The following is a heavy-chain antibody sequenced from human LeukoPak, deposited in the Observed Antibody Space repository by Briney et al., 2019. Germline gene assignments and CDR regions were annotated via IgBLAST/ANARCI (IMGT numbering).Heavy chain of an antibody. V-gene: IGHV3-74*01. CDR3: LTIVETTFDAFDI. CDR2: INPDDKSA. Sequence: GGSLRLSCAASGFTFSSYAMSWVRQAPGKGLVWVSRINPDDKSASYADSVKGRFTIARDDARKTLYLQMNSLRAEDTAVYYCLTIVETTFDAFDIWGQGTMVTVSS. D-gene: IGHD2/OR15-2a*01. J-gene: IGHJ3*02. CDR1: GFTFSSYA.